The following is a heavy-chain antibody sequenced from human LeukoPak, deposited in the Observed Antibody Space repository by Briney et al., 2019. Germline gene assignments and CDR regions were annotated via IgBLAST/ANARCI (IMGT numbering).Heavy chain of an antibody. D-gene: IGHD6-25*01. V-gene: IGHV4-39*07. CDR1: GGSISSSSYY. J-gene: IGHJ4*02. CDR3: ARVQRASHEIDY. CDR2: IYYSGST. Sequence: SETLSLTCTVSGGSISSSSYYWGWIRQPPGKGLEWIGSIYYSGSTYYNPSLKSRVTISVDTSKNQFSLKLSSVTAADTAVYYCARVQRASHEIDYWGQGTLVTVSS.